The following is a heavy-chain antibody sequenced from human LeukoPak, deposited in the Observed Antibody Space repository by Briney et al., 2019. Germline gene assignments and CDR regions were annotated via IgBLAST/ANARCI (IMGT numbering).Heavy chain of an antibody. V-gene: IGHV3-23*01. CDR2: ISGSGGNT. J-gene: IGHJ4*02. D-gene: IGHD6-13*01. Sequence: PGGSLRLSCAASGFTFSNYAMSWVRQAPGKGLGWVSTISGSGGNTYYADSVKGRFTTSRDNSENTLYLQMNSLRAEDTAVYYCAKGRQQLDYFDYWGQGTLVTVSS. CDR1: GFTFSNYA. CDR3: AKGRQQLDYFDY.